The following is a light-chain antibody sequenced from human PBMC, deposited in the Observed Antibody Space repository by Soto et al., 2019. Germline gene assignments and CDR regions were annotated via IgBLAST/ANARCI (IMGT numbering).Light chain of an antibody. CDR3: QQYNTYPRT. J-gene: IGKJ1*01. CDR1: QCSSDR. Sequence: QMTQAPSALSAAVGDGVRMTCRARQCSSDRLSWYQQPPGKATRSIIYSASSSPSGVPSKFSGSGSGTDFTLTISRLQPEDFATYYCQQYNTYPRTFGLGTKVDIK. V-gene: IGKV1-16*02. CDR2: SAS.